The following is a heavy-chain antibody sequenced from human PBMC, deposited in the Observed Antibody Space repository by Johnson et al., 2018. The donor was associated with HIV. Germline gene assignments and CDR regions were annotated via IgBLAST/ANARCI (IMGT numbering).Heavy chain of an antibody. CDR1: GFTFGNYA. CDR2: IWSDGSNK. J-gene: IGHJ3*02. Sequence: VLLVESGGGVVQPERSLRLSCAASGFTFGNYAMHWVRQHPGEGLEWVAVIWSDGSNKYYADSVKGRFTISRDNSKNTLYLQMNSLRAEDTAVYYCARDPSLPHVSIAADAFDIWGKGTMVTVSS. V-gene: IGHV3-30*19. CDR3: ARDPSLPHVSIAADAFDI. D-gene: IGHD2-21*01.